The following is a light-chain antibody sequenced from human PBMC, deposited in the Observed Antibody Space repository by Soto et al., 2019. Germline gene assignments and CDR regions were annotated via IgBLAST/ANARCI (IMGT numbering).Light chain of an antibody. CDR1: QSVFSRFRNKNY. CDR3: YQYGSTPPT. CDR2: WAS. J-gene: IGKJ1*01. V-gene: IGKV4-1*01. Sequence: DIVMTQSPDSLTLSLGERATINCKSSQSVFSRFRNKNYLGWFQQKPGQTPRLLIYWASTRESGVSDRFSGSGSGTDFTLTISRLEPEDFVVFYCYQYGSTPPTFGQGTKVEIK.